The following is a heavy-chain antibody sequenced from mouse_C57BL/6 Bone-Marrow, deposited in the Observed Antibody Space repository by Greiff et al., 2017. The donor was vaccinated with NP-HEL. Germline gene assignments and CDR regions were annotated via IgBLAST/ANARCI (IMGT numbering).Heavy chain of an antibody. D-gene: IGHD1-1*01. V-gene: IGHV14-1*01. CDR1: GFNIKDYY. CDR3: TTGGFNYGSSYWYFDV. Sequence: VQLKESGAELVRPGASVKLSCTASGFNIKDYYMHWVKQRPEQGLEWIGRIDPEDGDTEYAPKFQGKATMTADTSSNTAYLQLSSLTSEDTAVYYCTTGGFNYGSSYWYFDVWGTGTTVTVSS. CDR2: IDPEDGDT. J-gene: IGHJ1*03.